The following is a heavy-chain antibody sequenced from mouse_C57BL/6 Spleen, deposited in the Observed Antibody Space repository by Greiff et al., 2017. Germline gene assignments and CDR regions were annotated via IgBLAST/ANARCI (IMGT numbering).Heavy chain of an antibody. CDR3: ARQDYDEAY. J-gene: IGHJ3*01. V-gene: IGHV5-17*01. CDR2: ISSGSSTI. CDR1: GFTFSDYG. Sequence: EVQLVESGGGLVKPGGSLKLSCAASGFTFSDYGMHWVRQAPEKGLEWVAYISSGSSTIYYADTVKGRFTISRDNAKNTLFLQMTSLRSEDTAMYYCARQDYDEAYWGQGTLVTVSA. D-gene: IGHD2-4*01.